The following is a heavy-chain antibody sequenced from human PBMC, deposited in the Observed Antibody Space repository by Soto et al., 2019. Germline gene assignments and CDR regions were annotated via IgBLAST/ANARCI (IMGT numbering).Heavy chain of an antibody. Sequence: ASVKVSCKASGYTFTNYAIHWVRQAPGQRLEWMAWINAANGITKSSQKFQGRVTFTRDTSASTAYMELSSLESEDTALYYCARAGLSTTGDYWGQGTLVTVSS. CDR1: GYTFTNYA. CDR3: ARAGLSTTGDY. CDR2: INAANGIT. J-gene: IGHJ4*02. V-gene: IGHV1-3*01. D-gene: IGHD1-26*01.